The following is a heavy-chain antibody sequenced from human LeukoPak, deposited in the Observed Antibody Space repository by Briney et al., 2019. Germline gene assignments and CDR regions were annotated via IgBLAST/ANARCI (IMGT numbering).Heavy chain of an antibody. CDR1: GFTFSSYA. CDR2: ISGSGGST. J-gene: IGHJ6*03. Sequence: HPGGSLRLSCAASGFTFSSYAMSWVRQAPGKGLEWVSAISGSGGSTYYADSVKGRFTISRDNSKNTLYLQMNSLRAEDTAVYYCAKGSRHILTGYYVYYYYYMDVWGKGTTVTISS. V-gene: IGHV3-23*01. CDR3: AKGSRHILTGYYVYYYYYMDV. D-gene: IGHD3-9*01.